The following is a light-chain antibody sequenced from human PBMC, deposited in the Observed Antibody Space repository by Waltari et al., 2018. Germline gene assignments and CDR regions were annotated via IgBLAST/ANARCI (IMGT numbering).Light chain of an antibody. CDR2: KAS. V-gene: IGKV1-5*03. Sequence: DIQMTQSPSTLSASVGDRVTITCRASQSITNWLAWYQQKPGKAPNLLIYKASNLESGVPQTFSCSGAPTECTLTMSSLPPDDFATNYCQQYDNYWTFGQGTQG. CDR3: QQYDNYWT. CDR1: QSITNW. J-gene: IGKJ1*01.